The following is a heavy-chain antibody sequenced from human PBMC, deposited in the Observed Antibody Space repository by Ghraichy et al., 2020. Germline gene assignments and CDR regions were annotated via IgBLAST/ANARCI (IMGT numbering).Heavy chain of an antibody. J-gene: IGHJ6*02. Sequence: ASVKVSCKASGYTFTGYYMHWVRQAPGQGLEWMGWINPNSGGTNYAQKFQGWVTMTRDTSISTAYMELSRLRSDDTAVYYCARDRSSSTAKDSGMDVWGQGTTVTVSS. D-gene: IGHD2-2*01. CDR1: GYTFTGYY. V-gene: IGHV1-2*04. CDR3: ARDRSSSTAKDSGMDV. CDR2: INPNSGGT.